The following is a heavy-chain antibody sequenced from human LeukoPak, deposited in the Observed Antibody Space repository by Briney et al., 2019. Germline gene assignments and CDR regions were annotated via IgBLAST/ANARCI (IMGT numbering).Heavy chain of an antibody. CDR1: GFTFSSYS. CDR2: ISRSGSST. CDR3: ARAAFSGSYYDY. Sequence: PGGSLRLSCAASGFTFSSYSMNWVRQAPGKGLEWVSYISRSGSSTYYADSAEGRFIISRDNAKNSLYLQMNSLRAGDTAVYYCARAAFSGSYYDYWGQGTLVAVSS. V-gene: IGHV3-48*01. D-gene: IGHD1-26*01. J-gene: IGHJ4*02.